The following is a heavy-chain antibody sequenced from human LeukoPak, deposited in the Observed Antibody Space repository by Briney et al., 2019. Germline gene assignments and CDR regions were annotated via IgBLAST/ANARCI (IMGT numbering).Heavy chain of an antibody. Sequence: SVKVSCKASGGTFSSYAISWVRQAPGQGLEWMGGIIPIFGTANYAQKFQGRVTITTDESTSTAYMELSSLRSEDTAVFYCARESVSAGASDAFDIWGQGTMVTVSS. J-gene: IGHJ3*02. CDR3: ARESVSAGASDAFDI. D-gene: IGHD1-26*01. CDR1: GGTFSSYA. V-gene: IGHV1-69*05. CDR2: IIPIFGTA.